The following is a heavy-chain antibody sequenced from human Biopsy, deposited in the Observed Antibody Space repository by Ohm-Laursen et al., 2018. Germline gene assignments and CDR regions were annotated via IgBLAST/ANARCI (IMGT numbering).Heavy chain of an antibody. V-gene: IGHV1-69*06. CDR3: ASDLLGREGYCGGRNCQIAY. Sequence: SSVKVSCKTSGGTLSNYATNWVRQAPGQGLEWMGGIIPIFDTANYAQKFQDRVTITADKSTFTAYMELSSLRSEDTAVYYCASDLLGREGYCGGRNCQIAYWGQGTLVTVSS. CDR2: IIPIFDTA. CDR1: GGTLSNYA. D-gene: IGHD2-15*01. J-gene: IGHJ4*02.